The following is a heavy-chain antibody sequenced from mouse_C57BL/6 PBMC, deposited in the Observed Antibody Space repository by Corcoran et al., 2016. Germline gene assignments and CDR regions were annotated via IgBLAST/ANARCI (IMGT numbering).Heavy chain of an antibody. J-gene: IGHJ3*01. D-gene: IGHD4-1*01. CDR1: GYTFTDYY. Sequence: EVQLQQSGPELVKPGASVKISCKASGYTFTDYYMNWVKQSHGKSLEWIGDINPNNGGTSYNQKFKGKATLTVDKSSSTAYMELRSLTSEDSAVYYCARKELGRFAYWGQVTLVTVSA. V-gene: IGHV1-26*01. CDR2: INPNNGGT. CDR3: ARKELGRFAY.